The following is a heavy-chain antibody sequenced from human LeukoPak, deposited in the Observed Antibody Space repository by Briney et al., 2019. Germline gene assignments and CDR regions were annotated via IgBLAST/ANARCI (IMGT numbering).Heavy chain of an antibody. D-gene: IGHD4-17*01. J-gene: IGHJ4*02. CDR3: AKDDQHYGDYPTPPDY. Sequence: GGSLRLSCAASGFTFSSYGMHWVRQAPGKGLEWVAVISYDGSNKYYADSVKGRFTISRDNSKNTLYLQMNSLRAEDTAVYYCAKDDQHYGDYPTPPDYWGQGTLVTVSS. CDR1: GFTFSSYG. CDR2: ISYDGSNK. V-gene: IGHV3-30*18.